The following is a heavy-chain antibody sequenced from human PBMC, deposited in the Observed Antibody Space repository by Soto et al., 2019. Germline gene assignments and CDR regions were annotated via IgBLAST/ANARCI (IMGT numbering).Heavy chain of an antibody. CDR1: GGSFSGYY. J-gene: IGHJ4*02. V-gene: IGHV4-34*01. D-gene: IGHD3-3*01. Sequence: PSETLSLTCAVYGGSFSGYYWSWIRQPPGKGLEWIGEINHSGSTNYNPSLKSRVTISVDTSKNQFSLKLSSVTAADTAVYYCASRVGYYDFWSGSGGYFDYWGQGTLVTVSS. CDR2: INHSGST. CDR3: ASRVGYYDFWSGSGGYFDY.